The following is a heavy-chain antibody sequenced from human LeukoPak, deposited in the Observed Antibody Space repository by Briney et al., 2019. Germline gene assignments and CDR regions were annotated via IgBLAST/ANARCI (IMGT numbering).Heavy chain of an antibody. Sequence: SETLSLTCTLSGGSINNYYWSWIRQPPGKGLEWVGHIYYLGSTNYNPSLKSRVTISIDTSKNYFSLKLNSVIAADTAVYYCARDRPGSYWYFDLWGRGTLVTVSS. CDR2: IYYLGST. CDR3: ARDRPGSYWYFDL. V-gene: IGHV4-59*01. CDR1: GGSINNYY. D-gene: IGHD3-10*01. J-gene: IGHJ2*01.